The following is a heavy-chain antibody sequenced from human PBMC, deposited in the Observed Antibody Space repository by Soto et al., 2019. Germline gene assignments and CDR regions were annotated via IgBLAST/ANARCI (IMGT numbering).Heavy chain of an antibody. CDR1: GFTFDDYA. CDR3: AKDISGRGSYYYYYGMDV. Sequence: EVQLVESGGGLVQPGRPLRLSCAASGFTFDDYAMHWVRQAPGKGLEWVSGISWNSANMNYADSVKARFTISRDNAKNSLSLQMNSLREEDTALYYCAKDISGRGSYYYYYGMDVWGQGTTVTVSS. CDR2: ISWNSANM. D-gene: IGHD3-16*01. J-gene: IGHJ6*02. V-gene: IGHV3-9*01.